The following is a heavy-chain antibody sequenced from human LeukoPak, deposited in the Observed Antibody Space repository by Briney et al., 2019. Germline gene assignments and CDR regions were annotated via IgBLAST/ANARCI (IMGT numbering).Heavy chain of an antibody. CDR3: AREGYSNSWYLDY. J-gene: IGHJ4*02. D-gene: IGHD6-13*01. V-gene: IGHV4-59*01. CDR2: IYYSGST. CDR1: GGSISSYY. Sequence: SETLSLTCTVSGGSISSYYWSWIRQPPGKGLEWIGYIYYSGSTNYNPSLKSRVTISVDTSKNQFSLKLSSVTAADTAVYYCAREGYSNSWYLDYWGQGTLVTVSS.